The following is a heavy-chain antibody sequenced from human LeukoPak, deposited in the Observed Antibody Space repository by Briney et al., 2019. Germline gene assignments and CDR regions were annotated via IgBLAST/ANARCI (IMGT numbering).Heavy chain of an antibody. CDR3: TRGIQSPSV. CDR2: IYYSGST. J-gene: IGHJ4*02. Sequence: SETLSLTCTVSGGSISSYYWSWIRQPPGKGLELIGYIYYSGSTNYNPSLKSRVTISVDTSRNQFSLKLSSVTAADTAVYYCTRGIQSPSVWGQGTLVTVSS. V-gene: IGHV4-59*01. CDR1: GGSISSYY. D-gene: IGHD3-3*02.